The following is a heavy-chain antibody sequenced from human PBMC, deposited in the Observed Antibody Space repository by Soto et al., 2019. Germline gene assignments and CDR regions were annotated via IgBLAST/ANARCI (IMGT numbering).Heavy chain of an antibody. CDR1: AFTFTNAW. CDR2: IKSKTDGGTT. Sequence: GGSLRLSCAASAFTFTNAWMNWVRQAPGKGLEWVGRIKSKTDGGTTDYAAPVKGRFTISRDDSKNTLFLQINSLKTEDTAVYYCTSSLYYYGSGSSYFDHWGQGTLVTVSS. J-gene: IGHJ4*02. D-gene: IGHD3-10*01. V-gene: IGHV3-15*07. CDR3: TSSLYYYGSGSSYFDH.